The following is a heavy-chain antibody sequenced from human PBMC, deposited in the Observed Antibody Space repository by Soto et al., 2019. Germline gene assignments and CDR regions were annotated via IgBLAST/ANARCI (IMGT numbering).Heavy chain of an antibody. D-gene: IGHD3-22*01. CDR3: ARDRAHFYESSGRLDL. J-gene: IGHJ4*02. V-gene: IGHV4-30-4*01. CDR2: ISYSGST. Sequence: SETLSLTCSVSGDSMDNAGYFWTWIRQPPGKGLQWLGYISYSGSTFYNPSLKTRLTMSVDTSKKQFSVRLRSVTAADTAVYYCARDRAHFYESSGRLDLWGPGMLVNVSS. CDR1: GDSMDNAGYF.